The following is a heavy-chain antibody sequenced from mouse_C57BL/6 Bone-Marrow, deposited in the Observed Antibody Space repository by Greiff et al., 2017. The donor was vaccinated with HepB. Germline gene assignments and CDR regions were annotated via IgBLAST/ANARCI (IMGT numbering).Heavy chain of an antibody. CDR1: GFTFSDYG. CDR2: ISSGSSTI. V-gene: IGHV5-17*01. D-gene: IGHD1-1*01. Sequence: EVKLVESGGGLVKPGGSLKLSCAASGFTFSDYGMHWVRQAPETGLEWVAYISSGSSTIYYADTVKGRFTISRDNAKNTLFLQMTSLRSEDTAMYYCARYYYPYYWGQGTTLTVSS. CDR3: ARYYYPYY. J-gene: IGHJ2*01.